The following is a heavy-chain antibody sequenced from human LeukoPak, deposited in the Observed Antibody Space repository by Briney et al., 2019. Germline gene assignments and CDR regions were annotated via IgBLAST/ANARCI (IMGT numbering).Heavy chain of an antibody. CDR3: AKAPGGIVGY. CDR2: ISGTGDST. Sequence: GGSLRLSCAASGFTFSSYAMSWVRQAPGKGLEWISAISGTGDSTYYADSVKGRFTISRDNSKNTLYLQMNSLRAEDTAVYYCAKAPGGIVGYWGQGTLVTVSS. V-gene: IGHV3-23*01. D-gene: IGHD3-16*01. CDR1: GFTFSSYA. J-gene: IGHJ4*02.